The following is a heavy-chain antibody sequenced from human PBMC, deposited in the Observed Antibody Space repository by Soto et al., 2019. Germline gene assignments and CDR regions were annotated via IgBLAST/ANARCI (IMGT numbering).Heavy chain of an antibody. J-gene: IGHJ4*02. CDR3: ARAPFSGSSFFFDY. CDR1: GFTFTTYY. Sequence: GASVKVSCKASGFTFTTYYMPWVRQAPGQGLEWMGIINSRGASTNSAQTFQGRVTMTLNTTTNTVYMELSSLRSDDTAMYYCARAPFSGSSFFFDYWGQGTPVTVSS. V-gene: IGHV1-46*01. CDR2: INSRGAST. D-gene: IGHD6-6*01.